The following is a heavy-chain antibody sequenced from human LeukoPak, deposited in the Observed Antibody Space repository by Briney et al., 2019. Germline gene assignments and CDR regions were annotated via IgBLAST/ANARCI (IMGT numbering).Heavy chain of an antibody. V-gene: IGHV3-49*04. CDR1: GFTLSSYA. D-gene: IGHD1-7*01. CDR3: TRAGGTVELY. Sequence: GGSLRLSFAASGFTLSSYAMSWVRQAPGKGLEWVGFLRSKGYGGTTEYAASVKGRFTISRDDSKSIAYLQMNSLKIEDTAVYYCTRAGGTVELYWGQGTLVTVSS. CDR2: LRSKGYGGTT. J-gene: IGHJ4*02.